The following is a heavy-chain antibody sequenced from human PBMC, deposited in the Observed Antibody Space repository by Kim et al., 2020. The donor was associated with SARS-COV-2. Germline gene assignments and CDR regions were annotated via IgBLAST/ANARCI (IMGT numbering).Heavy chain of an antibody. J-gene: IGHJ4*02. V-gene: IGHV5-51*01. Sequence: GESLKISCKVSGYNFATYWIAWVRQMPGKGLGWMGIILPGDSDTRYSPSFQGQVTFSADKSVSTAYLQWNSLKASDTATYYCARLRNGTLLWFDYWGPGTRVTVSS. CDR2: ILPGDSDT. CDR3: ARLRNGTLLWFDY. D-gene: IGHD2-21*01. CDR1: GYNFATYW.